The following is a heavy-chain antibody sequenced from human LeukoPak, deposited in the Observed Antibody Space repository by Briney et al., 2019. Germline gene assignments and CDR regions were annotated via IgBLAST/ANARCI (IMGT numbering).Heavy chain of an antibody. CDR3: ARVSGWYGRSYYMDV. V-gene: IGHV4-34*01. D-gene: IGHD6-19*01. CDR1: GGSFSGYY. Sequence: SETLSLTCAVYGGSFSGYYWSWIRQPPGKGLEWIGEINHSGSTNYNPSLKSRVTISVDTSKNQFSLKLSSVTAADTAVYYCARVSGWYGRSYYMDVWGKGTTVTISS. J-gene: IGHJ6*03. CDR2: INHSGST.